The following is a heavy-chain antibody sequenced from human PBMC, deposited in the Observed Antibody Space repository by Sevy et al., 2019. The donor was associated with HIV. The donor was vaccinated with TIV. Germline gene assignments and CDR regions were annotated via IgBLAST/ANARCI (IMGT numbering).Heavy chain of an antibody. V-gene: IGHV1-18*04. CDR2: ISAYNGNT. D-gene: IGHD6-13*01. CDR3: ARYGADSSSWYWFDP. CDR1: GYTFTSYG. J-gene: IGHJ5*02. Sequence: APVKVSCKASGYTFTSYGISWVRQAPGQGLEWMGWISAYNGNTNYAQKLQGRVTMTTDTSTSTAYMELRSLRSDDTAVYYCARYGADSSSWYWFDPWGQGTLVTVSS.